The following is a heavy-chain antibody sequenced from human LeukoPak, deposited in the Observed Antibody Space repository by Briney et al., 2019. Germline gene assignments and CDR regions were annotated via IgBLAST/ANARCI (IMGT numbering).Heavy chain of an antibody. CDR1: AFIFSGHW. CDR3: ARDSHAPFDY. D-gene: IGHD2-8*01. Sequence: PGGSLRLSCEGSAFIFSGHWMDWVRQTPGKGLEWVAVISYDGSNKYYADSVKGRFTISRDNSKNTLYLQMNSLRAEDTAVYYCARDSHAPFDYWGQGTLVTVSS. CDR2: ISYDGSNK. V-gene: IGHV3-30-3*01. J-gene: IGHJ4*02.